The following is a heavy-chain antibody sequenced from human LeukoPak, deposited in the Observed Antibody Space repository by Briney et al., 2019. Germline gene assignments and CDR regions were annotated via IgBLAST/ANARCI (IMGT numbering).Heavy chain of an antibody. CDR2: ISSSSSYI. J-gene: IGHJ4*02. CDR1: GFTFSSYS. V-gene: IGHV3-21*01. D-gene: IGHD6-6*01. CDR3: ARAYAFRGSSSAFDY. Sequence: GGSLRLSCAASGFTFSSYSMNWVRQAPGKGLEWVSSISSSSSYIYYADSVKGRFTISRDNAKNSLYLQMNSLRAEDTAVYYCARAYAFRGSSSAFDYWGQGTLVTVSS.